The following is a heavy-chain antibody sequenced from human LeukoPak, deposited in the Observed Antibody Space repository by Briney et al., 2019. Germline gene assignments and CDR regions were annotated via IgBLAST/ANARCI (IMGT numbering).Heavy chain of an antibody. CDR1: GGSISSYY. D-gene: IGHD1-1*01. CDR3: ARPGHSYYYMDV. V-gene: IGHV4-59*08. Sequence: SETLSLTCTVSGGSISSYYWSWIRQPPGKGLEWIGYIYYSGTTYYNPSLKSRVTISADTSKNHFSLKLSSVTAADTAVYYCARPGHSYYYMDVWGKGTTVTVSS. J-gene: IGHJ6*03. CDR2: IYYSGTT.